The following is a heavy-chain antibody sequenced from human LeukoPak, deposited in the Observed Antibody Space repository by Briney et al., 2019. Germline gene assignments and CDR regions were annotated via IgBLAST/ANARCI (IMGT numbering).Heavy chain of an antibody. Sequence: GRSLRLSCAASGFTFSSYGMHWVRQAPGKGLEWVAVISYDGSNKYYADSVEGRFTISRDNSKNTLYLQMNSLRAEDTAVYYCAKGLGYCSSTSCSVDYWAREPWSPSPQ. V-gene: IGHV3-30*18. CDR2: ISYDGSNK. D-gene: IGHD2-2*01. J-gene: IGHJ4*02. CDR3: AKGLGYCSSTSCSVDY. CDR1: GFTFSSYG.